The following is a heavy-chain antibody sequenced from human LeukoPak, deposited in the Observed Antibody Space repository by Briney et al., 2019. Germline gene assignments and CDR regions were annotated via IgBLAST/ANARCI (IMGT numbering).Heavy chain of an antibody. CDR1: GFTFSSYE. Sequence: GGSLRLSCAASGFTFSSYEMNWVRQAPGKGLEWVSYISSSGRTIYYADSVKGRFTISRDNAKNSLYLQMNSLRAEDTAVYYCARALARSFDYWGQGTLVTVSS. D-gene: IGHD3-3*01. V-gene: IGHV3-48*03. CDR3: ARALARSFDY. J-gene: IGHJ4*02. CDR2: ISSSGRTI.